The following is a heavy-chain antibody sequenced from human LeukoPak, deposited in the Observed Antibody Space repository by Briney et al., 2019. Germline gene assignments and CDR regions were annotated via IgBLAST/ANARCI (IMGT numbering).Heavy chain of an antibody. CDR1: GFTFGDYA. V-gene: IGHV3-49*03. Sequence: GGSLRLSCTASGFTFGDYAVNWFRQAPGKGLEWVSFIRSKTYGGTTEYAASVKGRFTISRDDSKSIAYLQMNSLKTEDTGVYYCTRDSAQLQYFYGSGSYSYFDYWGQGTLVTVSS. CDR3: TRDSAQLQYFYGSGSYSYFDY. J-gene: IGHJ4*02. D-gene: IGHD3-10*01. CDR2: IRSKTYGGTT.